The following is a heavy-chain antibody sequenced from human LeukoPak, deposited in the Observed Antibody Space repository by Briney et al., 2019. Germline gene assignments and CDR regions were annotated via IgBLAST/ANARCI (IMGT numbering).Heavy chain of an antibody. Sequence: GRSLRLSCAASGFTFDDYAMHWIRQAPGKSLEWVSLSGDGGTTYYADSVKGRFTISRDNSKHSLYLQMNSLRTEDTAFYYCAKDSGYGSGNAYYYYMDVWAKGTTVTVSS. CDR2: SGDGGTT. V-gene: IGHV3-43*02. J-gene: IGHJ6*03. CDR3: AKDSGYGSGNAYYYYMDV. CDR1: GFTFDDYA. D-gene: IGHD3-10*01.